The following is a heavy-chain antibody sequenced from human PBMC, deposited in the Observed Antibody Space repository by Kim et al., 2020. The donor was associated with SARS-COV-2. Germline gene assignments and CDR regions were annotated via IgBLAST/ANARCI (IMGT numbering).Heavy chain of an antibody. CDR1: GGSISSGGYY. CDR2: IYYSGST. V-gene: IGHV4-31*02. J-gene: IGHJ5*02. Sequence: SQTLSLTCTVSGGSISSGGYYWSWIRQHPGKGLEWIGYIYYSGSTYYNPSLKSRVTISVDTSKNQFSLKLSSVTAADTAVYYCARGISPLDNWFDPWGQGTLVTVSS. CDR3: ARGISPLDNWFDP.